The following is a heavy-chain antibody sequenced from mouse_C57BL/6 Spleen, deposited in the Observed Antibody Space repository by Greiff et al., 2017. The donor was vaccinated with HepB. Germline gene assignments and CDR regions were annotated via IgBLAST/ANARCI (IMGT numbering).Heavy chain of an antibody. CDR2: IYPRSGNT. CDR3: ARSGSTMVTSAWFAY. V-gene: IGHV1-81*01. J-gene: IGHJ3*01. D-gene: IGHD2-2*01. Sequence: VKLMESGAELARPGASVKLSCKASGYTFTSYGISWVKQRTGQGLEWIGEIYPRSGNTYYNEKFKGKATLTADKSSSTAYMELRSLTSEDSAVYFCARSGSTMVTSAWFAYWGQGTLVTVSA. CDR1: GYTFTSYG.